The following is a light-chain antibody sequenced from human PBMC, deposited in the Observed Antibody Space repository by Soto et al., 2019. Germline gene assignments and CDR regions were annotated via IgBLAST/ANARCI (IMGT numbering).Light chain of an antibody. CDR3: VLYMGGGLYV. V-gene: IGLV8-61*01. J-gene: IGLJ1*01. CDR2: STN. CDR1: SGSVSTSYY. Sequence: QTVVTQEPSLSVSPGGTVTLTCGLNSGSVSTSYYPSWYQQTPGQAPRTLIYSTNTRCSGVPARFSGSILGNKAALTITGAQADDESNYFCVLYMGGGLYVLGPGTKLTVL.